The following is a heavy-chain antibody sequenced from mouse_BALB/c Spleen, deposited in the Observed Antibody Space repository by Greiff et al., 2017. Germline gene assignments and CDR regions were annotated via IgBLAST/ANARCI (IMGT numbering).Heavy chain of an antibody. V-gene: IGHV1S81*02. CDR2: INPSNGRT. CDR1: GYTFTSYW. D-gene: IGHD6-5*01. Sequence: QVQLQQPGAELVKPGASVKLSCKASGYTFTSYWMHWVKQRPGPGLEWIGEINPSNGRTNYNEKFKSKATLTVDKSSSTAYMQLSSLTSEDSAVYYCARGSLYYPYAMDYWGQGTSVTVSS. J-gene: IGHJ4*01. CDR3: ARGSLYYPYAMDY.